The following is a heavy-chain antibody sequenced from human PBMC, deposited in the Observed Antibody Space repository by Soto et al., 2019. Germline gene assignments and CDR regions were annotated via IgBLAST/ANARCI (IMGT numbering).Heavy chain of an antibody. Sequence: YLTCAVYGGSFSGYYWSWIRQPPGKGLEWIGEINHSGSTNYNPSLKSRVTISVDTSKNQFSLKLSSVTAADTAVYYCARAGGYYFDYWGQGTLVTVSS. CDR1: GGSFSGYY. CDR3: ARAGGYYFDY. J-gene: IGHJ4*02. V-gene: IGHV4-34*01. CDR2: INHSGST. D-gene: IGHD3-16*01.